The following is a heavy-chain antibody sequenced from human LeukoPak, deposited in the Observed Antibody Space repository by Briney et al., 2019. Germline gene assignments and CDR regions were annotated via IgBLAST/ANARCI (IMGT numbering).Heavy chain of an antibody. V-gene: IGHV3-48*03. CDR3: ARGRDYVWGSPNY. J-gene: IGHJ4*02. Sequence: PGGSLRLSCAASGFTFSSYEMNWVRQAPGKGLEWVSYISSSGSTIYSADSVKGRFTISRDNAKNSLYLQMNSLRAEDTAVYYCARGRDYVWGSPNYWGQGTLVTVSS. CDR1: GFTFSSYE. CDR2: ISSSGSTI. D-gene: IGHD3-16*01.